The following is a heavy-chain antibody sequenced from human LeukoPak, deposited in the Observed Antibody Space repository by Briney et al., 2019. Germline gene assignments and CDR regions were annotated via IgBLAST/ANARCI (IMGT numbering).Heavy chain of an antibody. CDR3: ARADSSGWYEGRGIDY. J-gene: IGHJ4*02. D-gene: IGHD6-19*01. CDR1: GFTVSSNY. Sequence: GGSLRLSCAASGFTVSSNYMSWVRQAPGKGLEWVSVIYSGGSTYYADSVKGRFTISRDNAKNSLYLQMNSLRAEDTAVYYCARADSSGWYEGRGIDYWGQGTLVTVSS. V-gene: IGHV3-53*01. CDR2: IYSGGST.